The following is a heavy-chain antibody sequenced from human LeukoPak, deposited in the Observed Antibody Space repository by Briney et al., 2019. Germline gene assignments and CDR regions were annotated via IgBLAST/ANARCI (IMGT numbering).Heavy chain of an antibody. CDR1: GYTFTSYY. J-gene: IGHJ4*02. V-gene: IGHV1-46*01. CDR2: INPSGGST. Sequence: ASVEVSCKASGYTFTSYYMHWVRQAPGQGLEWMGIINPSGGSTSYAQKFKGRVTMTRDTSTSTVYMELSSLRSEDTAVYYCARDRRDGYLFDYWGQGTLVTVSS. CDR3: ARDRRDGYLFDY. D-gene: IGHD5-24*01.